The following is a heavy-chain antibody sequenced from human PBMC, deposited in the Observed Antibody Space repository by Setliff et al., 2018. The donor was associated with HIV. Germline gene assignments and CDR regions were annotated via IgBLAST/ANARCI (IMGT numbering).Heavy chain of an antibody. CDR2: IYHSGST. CDR3: ALGMASLNH. Sequence: PSETLSLTCTVSGGSISGYYWSWIRQPPGKGLEWIGSIYHSGSTYYNPSLKSRVTISVDTSKNQFSLKLSSVTAADTAVYYCALGMASLNHWGQGTLVTVSS. V-gene: IGHV4-59*04. CDR1: GGSISGYY. J-gene: IGHJ5*02. D-gene: IGHD7-27*01.